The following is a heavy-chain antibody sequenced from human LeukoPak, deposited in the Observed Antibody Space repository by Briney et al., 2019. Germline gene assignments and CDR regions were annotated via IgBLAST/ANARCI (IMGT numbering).Heavy chain of an antibody. V-gene: IGHV3-21*06. CDR2: ISASRRYI. Sequence: GGSLRLSCEASGFIFSNYDMRWVRQAPGKGLEWVSYISASRRYINYADSVKGRFTISRDNAKNALYLQMNSLRAEDTGIYFCANTVAGWDHDSWGQGTLVTVSS. CDR1: GFIFSNYD. J-gene: IGHJ5*02. CDR3: ANTVAGWDHDS. D-gene: IGHD6-19*01.